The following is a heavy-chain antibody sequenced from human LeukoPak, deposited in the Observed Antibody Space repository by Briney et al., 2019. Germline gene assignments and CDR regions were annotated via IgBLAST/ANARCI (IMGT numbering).Heavy chain of an antibody. D-gene: IGHD2-2*01. V-gene: IGHV6-1*01. CDR3: ARSISTGGFRLDY. Sequence: SQTLSLTCALAGDSFSSNSAAWIWLRQSPSRGLEWLGRTYYRSKWYFDYAVSVEGRITINPDTSKNQFSLHLNSLTPEDTAVYYCARSISTGGFRLDYWGQGTLVTVSS. CDR2: TYYRSKWYF. CDR1: GDSFSSNSAA. J-gene: IGHJ4*02.